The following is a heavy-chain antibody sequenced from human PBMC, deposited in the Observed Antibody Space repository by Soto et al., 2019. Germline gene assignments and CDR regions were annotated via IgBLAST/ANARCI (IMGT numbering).Heavy chain of an antibody. J-gene: IGHJ4*02. CDR1: GFTFSSYG. CDR2: ISYDGSNK. Sequence: QVQLVESGGGVVQPGRSLRLSCAASGFTFSSYGMHWVRQAPGKGLEWVAVISYDGSNKYYADSVKGRFTISGDNSKNRLYRQRNSLRAEDTAVNYCAKNGGPGVRYGSGPDYWGQGTLSPSPQ. V-gene: IGHV3-30*18. D-gene: IGHD3-10*01. CDR3: AKNGGPGVRYGSGPDY.